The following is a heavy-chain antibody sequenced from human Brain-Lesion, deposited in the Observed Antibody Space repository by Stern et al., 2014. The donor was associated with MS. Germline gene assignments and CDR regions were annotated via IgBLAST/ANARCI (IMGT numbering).Heavy chain of an antibody. Sequence: EVQLVESGGGLVKPGGSLRLSCEASGFTFNSYSMNWVRQAPGKGLELVSSISVGPDYICYADAVKGRFTISRDNAKNSLFLQMNTLRAEDTGVYYCARVDCSGTNCFYYYYGMDVWGQGTTVTVSS. CDR3: ARVDCSGTNCFYYYYGMDV. V-gene: IGHV3-21*01. CDR1: GFTFNSYS. J-gene: IGHJ6*02. CDR2: ISVGPDYI. D-gene: IGHD2-2*01.